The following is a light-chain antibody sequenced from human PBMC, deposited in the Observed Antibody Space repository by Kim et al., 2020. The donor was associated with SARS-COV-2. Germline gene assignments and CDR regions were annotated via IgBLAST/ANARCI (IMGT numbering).Light chain of an antibody. CDR3: QQYKVYSRT. J-gene: IGKJ1*01. Sequence: ASVGDRVTITCRASQSINSWLAWYQQKPGKAPKLLIYKASSLESGVPVRFSGSGSGTEFTLSISSLQPDDIATYYCQQYKVYSRTFGQGTKVDIK. CDR2: KAS. V-gene: IGKV1-5*03. CDR1: QSINSW.